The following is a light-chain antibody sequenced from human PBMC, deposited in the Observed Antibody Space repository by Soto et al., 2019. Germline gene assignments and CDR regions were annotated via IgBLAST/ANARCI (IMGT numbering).Light chain of an antibody. CDR3: QQSYGAPLT. V-gene: IGKV1-39*01. CDR1: QSISSY. CDR2: AAS. J-gene: IGKJ4*01. Sequence: DIQMTQSPSSLSASVGDRVTITCRASQSISSYLNWYQQKPGRAPKLLIHAASSLHSGVPSRFSGSGSGTDYSLTISSLQPEDYATYYGQQSYGAPLTFGGGTKVEIK.